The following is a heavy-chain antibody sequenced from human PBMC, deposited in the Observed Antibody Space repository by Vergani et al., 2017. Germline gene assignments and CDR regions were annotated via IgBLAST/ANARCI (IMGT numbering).Heavy chain of an antibody. D-gene: IGHD1-26*01. CDR1: GFTFSAYA. V-gene: IGHV3-23*01. CDR3: VKDAWSYENFFDS. J-gene: IGHJ4*02. Sequence: EVQLLESGGSLKQPGGSVRLSCAASGFTFSAYAMHWVRQAPGKGLEWVSALTGGGGSTYYADSFKGRFIISRDNSRDTLYLQMNSLRPEDTATYYCVKDAWSYENFFDSCGQGTLVTVSS. CDR2: LTGGGGST.